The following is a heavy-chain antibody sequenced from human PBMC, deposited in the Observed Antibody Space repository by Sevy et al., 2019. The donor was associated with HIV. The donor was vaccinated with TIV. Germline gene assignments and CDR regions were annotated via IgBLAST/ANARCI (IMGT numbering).Heavy chain of an antibody. CDR2: INTYSGST. V-gene: IGHV1-2*06. Sequence: ASVKVSCKTSGYTFTAFYMHWVRQAPGQGLEWVGRINTYSGSTNYSQKFQGRVTMTRDTSTSTAYMELNGLMSDDTAVYYCEVTADIWGVWGQGTTVTVSS. D-gene: IGHD5-18*01. CDR3: EVTADIWGV. J-gene: IGHJ6*02. CDR1: GYTFTAFY.